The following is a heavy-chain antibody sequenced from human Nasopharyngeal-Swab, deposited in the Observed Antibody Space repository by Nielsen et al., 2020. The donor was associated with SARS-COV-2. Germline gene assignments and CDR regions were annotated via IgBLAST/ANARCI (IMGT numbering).Heavy chain of an antibody. CDR3: ASGGERSSSTYYH. CDR1: GFTFDSYA. V-gene: IGHV3-30*04. Sequence: GESLKISCAASGFTFDSYAMHWVRQAPGKGLEWVAVIANDGRYKHYADSVKGRFTISRDNSKSTLYLQMNSLRPEDTAVYYCASGGERSSSTYYHWGQGTLVTVSS. D-gene: IGHD6-6*01. J-gene: IGHJ4*02. CDR2: IANDGRYK.